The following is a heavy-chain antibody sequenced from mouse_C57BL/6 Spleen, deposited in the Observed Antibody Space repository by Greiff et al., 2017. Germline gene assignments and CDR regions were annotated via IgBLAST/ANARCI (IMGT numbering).Heavy chain of an antibody. D-gene: IGHD1-1*01. CDR1: GYSITSGYY. J-gene: IGHJ3*01. CDR2: ISYDGSN. CDR3: AREGRYYGSSLTWFAY. V-gene: IGHV3-6*01. Sequence: ESGPGLVKPSQSLSLTCSVTGYSITSGYYWNWIRQFPGNKLEWMGYISYDGSNNYNPSLKNRISITRDTSKNQFFLKLNSVTTEDTATYYCAREGRYYGSSLTWFAYWGQGTLVTVAA.